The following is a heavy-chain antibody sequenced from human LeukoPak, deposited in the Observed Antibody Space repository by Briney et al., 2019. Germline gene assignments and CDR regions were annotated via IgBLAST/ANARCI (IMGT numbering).Heavy chain of an antibody. D-gene: IGHD2-15*01. V-gene: IGHV4-34*01. CDR2: INHSGST. CDR1: GGSFSGYY. Sequence: PSETLSLTCAVYGGSFSGYYWSWIRQPPGKGLEWIGEINHSGSTNYNPSLKSRVTISVDTSKNQFSLKLSSVTAADTAVYYCARDHPQGGTYLIVNWFDPWGQGTLVTVSS. J-gene: IGHJ5*02. CDR3: ARDHPQGGTYLIVNWFDP.